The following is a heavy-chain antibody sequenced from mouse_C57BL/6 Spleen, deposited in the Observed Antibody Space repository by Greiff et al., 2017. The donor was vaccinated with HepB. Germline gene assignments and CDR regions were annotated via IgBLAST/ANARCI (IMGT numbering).Heavy chain of an antibody. J-gene: IGHJ2*01. V-gene: IGHV2-9-1*01. Sequence: VKLMESGPGLVAPSQSLSITCTVSGFSLTSYAISWVRQPPGKGLEWLGVIWTGGGTNYNSALKSRLSISKDNSKSQVFLKMNSLQTDDTARYYCAREGYYGSSYYFDYWGQGTTLTVSS. CDR1: GFSLTSYA. D-gene: IGHD1-1*01. CDR3: AREGYYGSSYYFDY. CDR2: IWTGGGT.